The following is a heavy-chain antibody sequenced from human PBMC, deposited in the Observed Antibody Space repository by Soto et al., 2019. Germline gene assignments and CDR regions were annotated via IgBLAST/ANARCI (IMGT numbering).Heavy chain of an antibody. CDR3: ARGGGSGSEFAAFAI. CDR2: IIPIFGTA. J-gene: IGHJ3*02. CDR1: GGTFSSYA. V-gene: IGHV1-69*12. D-gene: IGHD3-10*01. Sequence: QVQLVQSGAEVKKPGSSVKVSCKASGGTFSSYAISWVRQAPGQGLEWMGGIIPIFGTANYAQKFKGRVTITADESTSTADMGLSSVRSEDTAVYYCARGGGSGSEFAAFAIWGQGTMVTVSS.